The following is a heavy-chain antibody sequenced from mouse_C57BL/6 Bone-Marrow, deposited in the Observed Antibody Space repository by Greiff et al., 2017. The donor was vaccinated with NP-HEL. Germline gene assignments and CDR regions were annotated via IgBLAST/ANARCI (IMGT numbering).Heavy chain of an antibody. V-gene: IGHV1-61*01. CDR1: GYTFTSYW. Sequence: QVQLQQPGAELVRPGSSVKLSCKASGYTFTSYWMDWVKQRPGQGLEWIGNIYPSDSETHYNQKFKDKATLTVDKSSSTAYMQLSSLTSEDSAVYYCARPRYYGSIDYWGQGTTLTVSS. CDR2: IYPSDSET. CDR3: ARPRYYGSIDY. J-gene: IGHJ2*01. D-gene: IGHD1-1*01.